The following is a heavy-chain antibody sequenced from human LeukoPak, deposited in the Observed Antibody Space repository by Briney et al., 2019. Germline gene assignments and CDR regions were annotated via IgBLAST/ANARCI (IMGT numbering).Heavy chain of an antibody. D-gene: IGHD1-26*01. J-gene: IGHJ3*02. CDR1: GYTFTSYG. V-gene: IGHV1-69*13. CDR2: IIPIFGTA. CDR3: ARDRKWEPQQPDAFDI. Sequence: SVKVSCKASGYTFTSYGISWVRQAPGQGLEWMGGIIPIFGTANYAQKFQGRATITADESTSTAYMELSSLRSEDTAVYYCARDRKWEPQQPDAFDIWGQGTMVTVSS.